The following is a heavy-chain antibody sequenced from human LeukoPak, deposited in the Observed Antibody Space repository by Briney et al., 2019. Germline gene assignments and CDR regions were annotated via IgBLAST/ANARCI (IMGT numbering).Heavy chain of an antibody. J-gene: IGHJ3*02. CDR2: IYYSGST. D-gene: IGHD5-24*01. Sequence: PSETLSLTCTVSGGSISSYYCSWIRQHPGKGLEWIGYIYYSGSTYYNPSLKSRVTISVDTSKNQFSLKLSSVTAADTAVYYCARDRSEMAPGAFDIWGQGTMVTVSS. CDR1: GGSISSYY. V-gene: IGHV4-59*06. CDR3: ARDRSEMAPGAFDI.